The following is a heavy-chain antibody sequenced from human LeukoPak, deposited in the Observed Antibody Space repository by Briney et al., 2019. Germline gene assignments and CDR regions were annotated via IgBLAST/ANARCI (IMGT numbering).Heavy chain of an antibody. V-gene: IGHV1-69*13. CDR3: ASPYRTYYYGSGSFDY. D-gene: IGHD3-10*01. Sequence: ASVKVSCKASGGTFISYAISWVRQAPGQGLEWMGGIIPIFGTANYAQKFQGRVTITADESTSTAYMELSSRRSEDTAVYYCASPYRTYYYGSGSFDYWGQGTLVTVSS. J-gene: IGHJ4*02. CDR1: GGTFISYA. CDR2: IIPIFGTA.